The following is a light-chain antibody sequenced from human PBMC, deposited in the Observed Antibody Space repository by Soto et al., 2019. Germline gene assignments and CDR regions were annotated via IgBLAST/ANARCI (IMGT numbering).Light chain of an antibody. CDR3: QSYDSSLSGYVV. CDR2: GNS. Sequence: QSVLTQPPSVSGAPGQRVTISCTGSSSNIGAGYDVHWYQQLPGTAPKLIIYGNSNRPSGVPDRFSGSKSGTSASLAITGLQVEDEAEYYCQSYDSSLSGYVVFGGGTKLTVL. J-gene: IGLJ2*01. CDR1: SSNIGAGYD. V-gene: IGLV1-40*01.